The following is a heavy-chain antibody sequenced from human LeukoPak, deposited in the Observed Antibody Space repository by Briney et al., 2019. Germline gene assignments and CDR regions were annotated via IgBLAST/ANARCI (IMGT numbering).Heavy chain of an antibody. J-gene: IGHJ4*02. V-gene: IGHV5-10-1*04. CDR2: IDPSDSYT. D-gene: IGHD2-2*01. CDR3: ARGYCGSTSCYRFDS. Sequence: PGESLKISCKGSGYSFTSYWISWVRQMPGKGLEWMGRIDPSDSYTNYSPSFQGQVTISADKSISTAYLQWSSLKASDTGMYYCARGYCGSTSCYRFDSWGQGTLVTVSS. CDR1: GYSFTSYW.